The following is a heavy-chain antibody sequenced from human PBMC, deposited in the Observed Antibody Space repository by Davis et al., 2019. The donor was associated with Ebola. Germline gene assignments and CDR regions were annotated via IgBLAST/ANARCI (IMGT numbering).Heavy chain of an antibody. J-gene: IGHJ4*02. CDR1: GYRFTTYW. V-gene: IGHV5-51*01. Sequence: PGGSLRLSCKGSGYRFTTYWIGWVRQMPGKGLEWMGIIYPGDSDTRYSPSFQGQVTISADKSISTAYLQWSSLKASDTAMYYCARGPRSYFRAGGDDYWGQGTLVTVSS. CDR2: IYPGDSDT. D-gene: IGHD3-10*01. CDR3: ARGPRSYFRAGGDDY.